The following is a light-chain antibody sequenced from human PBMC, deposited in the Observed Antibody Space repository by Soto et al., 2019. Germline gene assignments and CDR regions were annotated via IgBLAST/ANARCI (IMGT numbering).Light chain of an antibody. CDR2: WAS. CDR3: QQYYSIPLG. J-gene: IGKJ4*01. CDR1: QSVLYSSNNKNY. Sequence: DIVMTQSPDSLAVSLGERPTINCKSSQSVLYSSNNKNYLAWYQQKPGQPPMLLIYWASTRESGVPDRFRGSGSGTDFTLTITSLQAEDVAVYYCQQYYSIPLGFGGGTKVEIK. V-gene: IGKV4-1*01.